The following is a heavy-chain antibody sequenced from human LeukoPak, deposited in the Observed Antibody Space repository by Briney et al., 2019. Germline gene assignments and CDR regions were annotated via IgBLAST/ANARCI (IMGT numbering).Heavy chain of an antibody. J-gene: IGHJ4*02. CDR3: ASFHYYDSRTGGPIDY. CDR2: INHSGST. D-gene: IGHD3-22*01. Sequence: PSETLSLTCAVYGGSFSGYYWSWIRQPPGKGLEWIGEINHSGSTNYNPSLKSRVTILVDTSKNQFSLKLSSVTAADTAVYYCASFHYYDSRTGGPIDYWGQGTLVTVSS. V-gene: IGHV4-34*01. CDR1: GGSFSGYY.